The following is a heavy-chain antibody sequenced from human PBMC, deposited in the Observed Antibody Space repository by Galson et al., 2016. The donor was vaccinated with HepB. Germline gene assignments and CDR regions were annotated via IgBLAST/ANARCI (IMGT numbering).Heavy chain of an antibody. CDR2: INHRGST. V-gene: IGHV4-34*01. D-gene: IGHD1-7*01. CDR1: GGSFSNYY. J-gene: IGHJ6*02. Sequence: TLSLTCAVYGGSFSNYYWSRIRQPPGKGLEWIGEINHRGSTNYNPSLESRVTISVDTSKNQFSLRLSSVTAADTAVYYCARRTRYNWNYGSFYYGMDVWGQGTTVTVSS. CDR3: ARRTRYNWNYGSFYYGMDV.